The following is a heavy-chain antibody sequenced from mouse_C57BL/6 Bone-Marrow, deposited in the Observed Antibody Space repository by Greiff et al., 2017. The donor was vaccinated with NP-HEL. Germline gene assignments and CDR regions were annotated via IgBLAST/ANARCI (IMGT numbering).Heavy chain of an antibody. CDR2: INPNYGTT. J-gene: IGHJ3*01. Sequence: VQLQQSGPELVKPGASVKISCKASGYSFTDYNMNWVKQSNGKSLEWIGVINPNYGTTSYNQKFKGKATLTVDQSSSTAYMQLNSLTSEDSAVDYCARCEIFYDYDDAWFAYWGQGTLVTVAA. D-gene: IGHD2-4*01. CDR3: ARCEIFYDYDDAWFAY. CDR1: GYSFTDYN. V-gene: IGHV1-39*01.